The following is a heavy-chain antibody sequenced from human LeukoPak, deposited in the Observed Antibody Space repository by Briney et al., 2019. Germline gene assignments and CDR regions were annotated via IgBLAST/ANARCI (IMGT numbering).Heavy chain of an antibody. CDR1: GFTFSSYA. CDR2: ISGSGGST. D-gene: IGHD5-18*01. J-gene: IGHJ4*02. V-gene: IGHV3-23*01. CDR3: AKEPNGYSYGYPYYFDY. Sequence: GGSLRLSCAASGFTFSSYAMSWVRQAPGKGLEWVSAISGSGGSTYYADSVKGRVTISRDNSKNTLYLQMNSLRAEDTAVYYCAKEPNGYSYGYPYYFDYWGQGTLVTVSS.